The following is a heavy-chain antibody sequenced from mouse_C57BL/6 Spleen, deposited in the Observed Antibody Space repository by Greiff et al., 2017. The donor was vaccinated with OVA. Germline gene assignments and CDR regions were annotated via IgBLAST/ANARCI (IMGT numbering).Heavy chain of an antibody. CDR2: TYPRDGST. CDR3: ARGPTVVPYWYFDV. Sequence: VQVVESGPELVKPGASVKLSCKASGYTFTSYDINWVKQRPGQGLEWIGWTYPRDGSTKYNEKFKGKATLTVDTSSSTAYMELHSLTSEDSAVYFCARGPTVVPYWYFDVWGTGTTVTVSS. V-gene: IGHV1-85*01. CDR1: GYTFTSYD. J-gene: IGHJ1*03. D-gene: IGHD1-1*01.